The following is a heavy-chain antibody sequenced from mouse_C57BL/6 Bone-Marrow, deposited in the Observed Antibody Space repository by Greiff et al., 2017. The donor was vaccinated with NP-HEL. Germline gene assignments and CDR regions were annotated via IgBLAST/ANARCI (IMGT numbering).Heavy chain of an antibody. D-gene: IGHD4-1*01. V-gene: IGHV1-4*01. CDR2: INPSSGYT. CDR3: ARAGTSRDFDY. Sequence: QVQLKESGAELARPGASVKMSCKASGYTFTSYTMHWVKQRPGQGLEWIGYINPSSGYTKYNQKFKDKATLTADKSSSTAYMRLSSLTSEDSAVYYCARAGTSRDFDYWGQGTTLTVSS. CDR1: GYTFTSYT. J-gene: IGHJ2*01.